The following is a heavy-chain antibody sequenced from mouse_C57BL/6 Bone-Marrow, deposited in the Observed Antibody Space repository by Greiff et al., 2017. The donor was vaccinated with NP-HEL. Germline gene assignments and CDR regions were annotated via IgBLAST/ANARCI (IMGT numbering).Heavy chain of an antibody. J-gene: IGHJ4*01. CDR1: GYTFTSYW. V-gene: IGHV1-64*01. Sequence: QVQLQQPGAELVKPGALVKLSCKASGYTFTSYWMHWVKQRPGQGLEWIGMIHPNSGSTNYNEKFKSKATLTVDKSSSTAYMQLSSLTSEDSAVYYCARYYYGSRDYYAMDYWGQGTSVTVSS. D-gene: IGHD1-1*01. CDR3: ARYYYGSRDYYAMDY. CDR2: IHPNSGST.